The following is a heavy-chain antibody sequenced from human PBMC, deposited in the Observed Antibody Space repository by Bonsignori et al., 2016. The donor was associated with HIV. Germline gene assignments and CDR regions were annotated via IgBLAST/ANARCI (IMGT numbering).Heavy chain of an antibody. CDR2: ITSSGTYI. Sequence: VRQMPGKGLEWVSSITSSGTYIYYADSVKGRFTISRDNAKNSLYLQMNSLSPEDTAVYYCAKPGIAASGTDYFDSWGQGTLVTVSS. J-gene: IGHJ4*02. CDR3: AKPGIAASGTDYFDS. D-gene: IGHD6-13*01. V-gene: IGHV3-21*01.